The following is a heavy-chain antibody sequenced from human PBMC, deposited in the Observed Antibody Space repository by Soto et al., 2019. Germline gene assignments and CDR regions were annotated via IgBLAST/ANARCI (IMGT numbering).Heavy chain of an antibody. CDR3: ARAAGYRSSWYDY. J-gene: IGHJ4*02. CDR1: GGTFSSYA. D-gene: IGHD6-13*01. Sequence: SVKVSCKASGGTFSSYAISWVRQAPGQGLEWMGGIIPIFGTANYAQKFQGRVTITADESTSTAYMELSSLRTEDTAVNYCARAAGYRSSWYDYWVQGSLVTVSS. V-gene: IGHV1-69*13. CDR2: IIPIFGTA.